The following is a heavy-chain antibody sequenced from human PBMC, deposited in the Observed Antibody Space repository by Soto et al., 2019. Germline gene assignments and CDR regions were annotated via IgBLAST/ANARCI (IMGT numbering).Heavy chain of an antibody. CDR3: ARAFLVDTASYEPFFDY. D-gene: IGHD5-18*01. CDR1: GFTFSNYW. CDR2: KKQDESQK. V-gene: IGHV3-7*03. J-gene: IGHJ4*02. Sequence: GGSLRLSCAASGFTFSNYWMSWVRQSPGKGLEWVANKKQDESQKHYVDSVKGRFTISRDNAKNSLYLQMNTLRAEDTAVYYCARAFLVDTASYEPFFDYWGQGTLVTVSS.